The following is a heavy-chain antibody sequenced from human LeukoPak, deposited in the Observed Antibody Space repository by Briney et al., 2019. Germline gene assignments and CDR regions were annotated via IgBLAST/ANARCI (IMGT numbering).Heavy chain of an antibody. CDR3: AGWGRNGFNY. CDR2: IKQDGSEK. J-gene: IGHJ4*02. D-gene: IGHD3-16*01. Sequence: GGSLRLSCAASGFTFSNPWMSWVHQAPGKGLEWVANIKQDGSEKKYVDSVKGRFTISRDNAKNSLYLQMDSLRVEDTAVYYCAGWGRNGFNYWGQGTLVTVSS. CDR1: GFTFSNPW. V-gene: IGHV3-7*04.